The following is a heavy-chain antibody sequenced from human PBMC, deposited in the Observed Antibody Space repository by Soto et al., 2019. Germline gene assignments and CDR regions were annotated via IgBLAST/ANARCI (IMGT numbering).Heavy chain of an antibody. CDR1: GFTFSSYA. CDR3: AKDNTYYDFWSGTYFDY. CDR2: ISGSGGST. J-gene: IGHJ4*02. D-gene: IGHD3-3*01. V-gene: IGHV3-23*01. Sequence: PGGSLRLSCAASGFTFSSYAMSWVRQAPGKGLEWVSAISGSGGSTYYADSVKGRFTISRDNSKNTLYLQMNSLRAEDTAVYYCAKDNTYYDFWSGTYFDYWGQGTLVTVSS.